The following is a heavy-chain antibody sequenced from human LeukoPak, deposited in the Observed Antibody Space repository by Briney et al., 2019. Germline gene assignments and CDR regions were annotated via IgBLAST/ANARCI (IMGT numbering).Heavy chain of an antibody. V-gene: IGHV3-23*01. CDR3: AKDLGYCSSTSCYTDWFDP. J-gene: IGHJ5*02. D-gene: IGHD2-2*02. CDR2: ISGSGGST. Sequence: GGSLRLSCAASGFTFSSYAMSWVRQAPGKGLEWVSAISGSGGSTYYADSVKGRFTISRDNSKNTLYPQMNSLRAEDTAVYYCAKDLGYCSSTSCYTDWFDPWGQGTLVTVSS. CDR1: GFTFSSYA.